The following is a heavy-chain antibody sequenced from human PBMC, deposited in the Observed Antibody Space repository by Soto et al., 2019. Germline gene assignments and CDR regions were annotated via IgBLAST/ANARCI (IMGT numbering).Heavy chain of an antibody. J-gene: IGHJ5*02. D-gene: IGHD1-26*01. Sequence: QVQLVQSGAEVKKPGASVKVSCKASGYTFTSYDINWVRQATGQGLEWMGWMIPNSGNTGYAQKFQGRLTMTRNTSISTAYMKLSSLGAEGTAVYSGARGNGGSYHWCDPWGQGTLVTVSS. CDR1: GYTFTSYD. V-gene: IGHV1-8*01. CDR2: MIPNSGNT. CDR3: ARGNGGSYHWCDP.